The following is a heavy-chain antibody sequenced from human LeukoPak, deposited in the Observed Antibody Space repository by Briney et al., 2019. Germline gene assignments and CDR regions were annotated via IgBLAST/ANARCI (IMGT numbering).Heavy chain of an antibody. D-gene: IGHD2-2*01. J-gene: IGHJ4*02. CDR3: SSGGASSLFLDY. Sequence: SGTLSLTCTVSGASISAYYWSWIRHPPGKGLEWIGYILFSGSTAYTTSLTSRVTISVGTSKNWFSLKLSSVTVADTAVYYCSSGGASSLFLDYWGQGTLVTVSS. V-gene: IGHV4-59*01. CDR1: GASISAYY. CDR2: ILFSGST.